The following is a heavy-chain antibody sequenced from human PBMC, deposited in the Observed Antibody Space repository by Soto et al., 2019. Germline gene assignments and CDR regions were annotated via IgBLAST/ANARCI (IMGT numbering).Heavy chain of an antibody. CDR3: ARAGGSYYRYFDY. D-gene: IGHD1-26*01. CDR2: INHSGST. CDR1: GGSFSGYY. Sequence: SETLSLTCAVYGGSFSGYYWSWIRQPPGKGLEWIGEINHSGSTNYNPSLKSRVTISVGTSKNQFSLKLSSVTAADTAVYYCARAGGSYYRYFDYWGQGNLVTV. V-gene: IGHV4-34*01. J-gene: IGHJ4*02.